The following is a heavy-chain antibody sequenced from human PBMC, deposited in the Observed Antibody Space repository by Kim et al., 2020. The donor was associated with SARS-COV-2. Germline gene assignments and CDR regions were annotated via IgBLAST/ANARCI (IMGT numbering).Heavy chain of an antibody. CDR3: ARDGTRTIFGVVIKDYYYYGMDV. CDR2: IIPIFGTA. V-gene: IGHV1-69*13. Sequence: SVKVSCKASGGTFSSYAISWVRQAPGQGLEWMGGIIPIFGTANYAQKFQGRVTITADESTSTAYMELSSLRSEDTAVYYCARDGTRTIFGVVIKDYYYYGMDVWGQGTTVTVSS. CDR1: GGTFSSYA. D-gene: IGHD3-3*01. J-gene: IGHJ6*02.